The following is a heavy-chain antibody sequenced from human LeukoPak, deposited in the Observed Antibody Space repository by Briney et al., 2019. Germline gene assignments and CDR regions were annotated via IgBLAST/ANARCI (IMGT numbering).Heavy chain of an antibody. D-gene: IGHD6-13*01. CDR3: ASMAAAGGTPRPKNPPYYYYDGVDV. J-gene: IGHJ6*02. Sequence: PSETLSLTCTVSGGPISSSSYYWGWIRQPPGKGLEWIGSIYYSGSTNYNPSLKSRVTISVDTSKNQFSLKLSSVTAADTAVYYCASMAAAGGTPRPKNPPYYYYDGVDVWGQGTTVTVSS. CDR1: GGPISSSSYY. CDR2: IYYSGST. V-gene: IGHV4-39*07.